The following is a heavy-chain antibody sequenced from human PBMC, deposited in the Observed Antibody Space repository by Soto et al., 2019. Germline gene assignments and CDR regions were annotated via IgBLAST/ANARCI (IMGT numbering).Heavy chain of an antibody. Sequence: EVQLVQSGAEVKKPGESLKISCKGSGYYFITYYIAWVRQVPGKGLEWLGIIHPDGSETTYSTSLQGQVTISVDKSISTAYLQWSSLKASDTAIYYCAKQKTTGGFYFDFWGPGTLVTVSS. CDR2: IHPDGSET. V-gene: IGHV5-51*01. J-gene: IGHJ4*02. D-gene: IGHD3-16*01. CDR1: GYYFITYY. CDR3: AKQKTTGGFYFDF.